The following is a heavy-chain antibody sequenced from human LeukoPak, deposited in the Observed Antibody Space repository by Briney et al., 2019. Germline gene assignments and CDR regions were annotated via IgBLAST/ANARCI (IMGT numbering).Heavy chain of an antibody. CDR1: GYSFISYG. Sequence: ASVMVSCKASGYSFISYGISWVRQAPGQGLGWMGWISGHNGNTNYAQKLQGRVTMTTDTSTSTAYMELRSLRPDDTAIYYCARVRVAVAPAAKNGFDYWGQGTLVTVSS. CDR3: ARVRVAVAPAAKNGFDY. CDR2: ISGHNGNT. D-gene: IGHD2-2*01. J-gene: IGHJ4*02. V-gene: IGHV1-18*01.